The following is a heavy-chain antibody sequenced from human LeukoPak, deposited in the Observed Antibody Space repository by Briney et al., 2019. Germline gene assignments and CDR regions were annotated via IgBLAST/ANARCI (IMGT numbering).Heavy chain of an antibody. Sequence: GGSLRLSCAASGFTFSSYWMNWVRQAPGKGLVWASRIASDGSSTTYADSVKGRFSISRDNAKNTLYLQMNSLRVEDTAVYYCARGRPHGNDYWGQGTLVTVSS. CDR1: GFTFSSYW. CDR3: ARGRPHGNDY. CDR2: IASDGSST. V-gene: IGHV3-74*01. J-gene: IGHJ4*02. D-gene: IGHD4-23*01.